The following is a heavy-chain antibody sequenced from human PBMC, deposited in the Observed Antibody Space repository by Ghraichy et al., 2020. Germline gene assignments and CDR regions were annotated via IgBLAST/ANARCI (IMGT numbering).Heavy chain of an antibody. J-gene: IGHJ4*02. CDR3: ARDQQRQEQWLVFGNYFDY. Sequence: GGSLRLSCAASGFTFSSYWMSWVRQAPGKGLEWVANIKQDGSEKYYVDSVKGRFTISRDNAKNSLYLQINSLRAEDTAVYYCARDQQRQEQWLVFGNYFDYWGQGTLVTVSS. V-gene: IGHV3-7*03. D-gene: IGHD6-19*01. CDR2: IKQDGSEK. CDR1: GFTFSSYW.